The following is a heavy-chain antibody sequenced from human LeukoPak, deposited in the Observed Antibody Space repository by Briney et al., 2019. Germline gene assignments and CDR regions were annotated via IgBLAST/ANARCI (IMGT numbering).Heavy chain of an antibody. Sequence: GGSLRLSCAASGFTFSSYAMSWVRQAPGKGLEWVSAISGSGGSTYYADSVKGRFTISRDNSKSTLYLQMNSLRAEDTAVYYCAKDREGYCSSTSCLYNWFDPWGQGTLVTVSS. CDR3: AKDREGYCSSTSCLYNWFDP. CDR2: ISGSGGST. J-gene: IGHJ5*02. D-gene: IGHD2-2*01. V-gene: IGHV3-23*01. CDR1: GFTFSSYA.